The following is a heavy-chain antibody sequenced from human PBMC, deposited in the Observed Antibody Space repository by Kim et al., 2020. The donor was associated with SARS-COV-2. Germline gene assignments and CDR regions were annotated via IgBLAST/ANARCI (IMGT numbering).Heavy chain of an antibody. V-gene: IGHV4-39*01. CDR2: IYYSGST. CDR3: ARLFGYDYGGY. J-gene: IGHJ4*02. Sequence: SETLSLTCTVSGGSISSSSYYWGWIRQPPGKGLEWIGSIYYSGSTYYNPSLKSRVTISVDTSKNQFSLKLSSVTAADTAVYYCARLFGYDYGGYWGQGTLVTVSS. D-gene: IGHD5-12*01. CDR1: GGSISSSSYY.